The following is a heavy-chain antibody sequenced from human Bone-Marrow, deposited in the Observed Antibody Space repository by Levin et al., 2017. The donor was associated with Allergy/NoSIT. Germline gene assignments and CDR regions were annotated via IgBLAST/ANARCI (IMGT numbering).Heavy chain of an antibody. V-gene: IGHV3-23*01. CDR3: ARYSNCGGDCPFDL. J-gene: IGHJ2*01. CDR2: ISGSADKT. CDR1: ASTYNNYA. Sequence: SCAASASTYNNYAMSWVRRAPGKGLEWVSHISGSADKTDYADSVKGRFTISRDDSKNTVYLQMSSLRADDTATYFGARYSNCGGDCPFDLWGRGTLVTVSS. D-gene: IGHD2-21*02.